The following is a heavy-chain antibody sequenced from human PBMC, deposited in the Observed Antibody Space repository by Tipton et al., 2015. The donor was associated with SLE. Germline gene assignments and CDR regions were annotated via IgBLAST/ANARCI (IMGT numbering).Heavy chain of an antibody. CDR2: ITGSGAST. V-gene: IGHV3-23*01. CDR3: AKDRKQWLRPNIFDS. Sequence: SLRLSCAASGFTFNIYAMSWVRQAPGKGLEWVSDITGSGASTNYADSVKGRFTISRDNSKNILWLQMNSLRAEDTAVYYCAKDRKQWLRPNIFDSWGQGSLVTVSS. J-gene: IGHJ4*02. D-gene: IGHD6-19*01. CDR1: GFTFNIYA.